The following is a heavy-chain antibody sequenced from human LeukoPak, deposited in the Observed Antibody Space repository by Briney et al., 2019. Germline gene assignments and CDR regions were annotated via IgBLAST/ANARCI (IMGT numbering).Heavy chain of an antibody. CDR1: GGSIGPYY. V-gene: IGHV4-4*07. CDR2: ITASGHT. J-gene: IGHJ5*02. CDR3: ARYYGDYLNWFDP. D-gene: IGHD4-17*01. Sequence: SETLSLTCSVSGGSIGPYYWSWIRQPAGKGLEWIGRITASGHTDYNPSLKSRVTMSVETSKNQFSLKVTSVTAADTAVYYCARYYGDYLNWFDPWGQGTLVTVSS.